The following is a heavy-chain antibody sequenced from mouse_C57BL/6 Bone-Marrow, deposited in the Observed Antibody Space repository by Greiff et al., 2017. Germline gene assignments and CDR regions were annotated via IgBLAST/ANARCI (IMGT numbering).Heavy chain of an antibody. J-gene: IGHJ4*01. V-gene: IGHV7-3*01. CDR2: IRNKANGYTT. Sequence: EVKLMESGGGLVQPGGSLSLSCAASGFTFTDYYMSWVRQPPGKALEWLGFIRNKANGYTTEYSASVKGRFTISRDNSQSILYLQMNALRAEDSATYYCARYHYYGSIPYAMDYWGQGTSVTVSS. CDR3: ARYHYYGSIPYAMDY. D-gene: IGHD1-1*01. CDR1: GFTFTDYY.